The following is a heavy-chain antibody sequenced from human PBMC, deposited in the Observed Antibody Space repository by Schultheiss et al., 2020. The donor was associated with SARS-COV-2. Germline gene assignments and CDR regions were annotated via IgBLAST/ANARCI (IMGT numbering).Heavy chain of an antibody. CDR3: ARGGSYYEGYFDY. J-gene: IGHJ4*02. CDR1: GFTFSSYA. Sequence: GGSLRLSCAASGFTFSSYAMSWVRQAPGKGLEWVSAISGSGGSTYYADSVKGRFTISRDNSKNTLYLQMNSLRAEDTAVYYCARGGSYYEGYFDYWGQGTLVTVSS. CDR2: ISGSGGST. D-gene: IGHD1-26*01. V-gene: IGHV3-23*01.